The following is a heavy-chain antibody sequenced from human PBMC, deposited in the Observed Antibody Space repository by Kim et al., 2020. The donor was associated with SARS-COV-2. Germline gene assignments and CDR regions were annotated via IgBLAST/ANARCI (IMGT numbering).Heavy chain of an antibody. V-gene: IGHV4-39*01. CDR2: LYYSGST. Sequence: SETLSLTCTVSGGSISSSSYSWDWIRQPPGKGLEWIGSLYYSGSTDYNPSLKSRVTISVDTSKNQFSLKLSSVTAADTAVYYCAGHKSYGTGIAAALYY. CDR1: GGSISSSSYS. CDR3: AGHKSYGTGIAAALYY. J-gene: IGHJ4*01. D-gene: IGHD6-13*01.